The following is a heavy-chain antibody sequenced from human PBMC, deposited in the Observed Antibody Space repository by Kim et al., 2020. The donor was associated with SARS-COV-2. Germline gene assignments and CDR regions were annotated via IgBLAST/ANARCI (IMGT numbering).Heavy chain of an antibody. J-gene: IGHJ4*02. D-gene: IGHD2-2*01. CDR1: GFTFGTYA. CDR3: ARTRSCSSSSCYVDY. CDR2: ISGSGGST. Sequence: GGSLRLSCAASGFTFGTYAMSWVRQAPGKGLEWVSGISGSGGSTYYADSVKDRFTISRDSSKNTLYLQMNSLTADDTALYYCARTRSCSSSSCYVDYWGRGTLVTVSS. V-gene: IGHV3-23*01.